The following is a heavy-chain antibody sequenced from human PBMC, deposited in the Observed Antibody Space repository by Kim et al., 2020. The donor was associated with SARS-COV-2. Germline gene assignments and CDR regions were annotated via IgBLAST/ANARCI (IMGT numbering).Heavy chain of an antibody. Sequence: SGGTYSTPSLKSRVTISVDTSKNQFSLKLSSVTAADTAVYYCAVSGYWDYWGQGTLVTVSS. CDR2: SGGT. CDR3: AVSGYWDY. J-gene: IGHJ4*02. D-gene: IGHD3-22*01. V-gene: IGHV4-39*01.